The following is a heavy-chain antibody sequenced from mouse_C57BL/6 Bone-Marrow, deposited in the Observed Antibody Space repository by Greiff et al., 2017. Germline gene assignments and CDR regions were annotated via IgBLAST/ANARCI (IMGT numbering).Heavy chain of an antibody. CDR2: ISDGGSYT. CDR3: ARGRYGSSYDYAMDY. V-gene: IGHV5-4*01. J-gene: IGHJ4*01. D-gene: IGHD1-1*01. CDR1: GFTFSSYA. Sequence: VQVVESGGGLVKPGGSLKLSCAASGFTFSSYAMSWVRQTPEKRLEWVATISDGGSYTYYPDNVKGRFTISRDNAKNNLYLQMSHLKSEDTAMYYCARGRYGSSYDYAMDYWGQGTSVTVSS.